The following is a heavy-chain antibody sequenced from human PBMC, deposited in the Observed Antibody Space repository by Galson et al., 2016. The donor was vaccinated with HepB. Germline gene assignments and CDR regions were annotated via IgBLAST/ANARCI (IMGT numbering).Heavy chain of an antibody. J-gene: IGHJ2*01. Sequence: SLRLSCAASGLTFSSFWMSWVRQAPGKGLELVANIKLDGREKYYVDSVKGRFTISRDNAKDSVYLQMNRLRAEDTAVYYCARQPGYCYDSSGYYYLNKLGNWYFDLWGRGTLVTVSS. V-gene: IGHV3-7*01. D-gene: IGHD3-22*01. CDR1: GLTFSSFW. CDR3: ARQPGYCYDSSGYYYLNKLGNWYFDL. CDR2: IKLDGREK.